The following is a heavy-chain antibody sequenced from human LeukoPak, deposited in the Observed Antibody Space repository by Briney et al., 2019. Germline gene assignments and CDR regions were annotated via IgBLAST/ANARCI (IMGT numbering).Heavy chain of an antibody. V-gene: IGHV3-11*04. J-gene: IGHJ6*02. Sequence: GGSLRLSCAASGFTFSDYYMSWIRQAPGKGLEWVSYISSSGSTIYYADSVKGRFTISRDNAKNTLYLQMNSLRAEDTAVYYCAKDLKDIVVVVAASNYYYGMDVWGQGTTVTVSS. CDR2: ISSSGSTI. CDR3: AKDLKDIVVVVAASNYYYGMDV. CDR1: GFTFSDYY. D-gene: IGHD2-15*01.